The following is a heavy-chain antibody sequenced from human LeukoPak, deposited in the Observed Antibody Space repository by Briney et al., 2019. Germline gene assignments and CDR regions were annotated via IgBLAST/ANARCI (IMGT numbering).Heavy chain of an antibody. D-gene: IGHD1-26*01. Sequence: SETLSLTCAVYGGSFSGYYWSWIRQPPGKGLEWIGEINHSGSTNYNPSLKSRVTISVDTSKNQFSLKLSSVTAADTAVYYCAREITGVGATTGFDPWGQGTLVTVSS. J-gene: IGHJ5*02. CDR3: AREITGVGATTGFDP. CDR2: INHSGST. CDR1: GGSFSGYY. V-gene: IGHV4-34*01.